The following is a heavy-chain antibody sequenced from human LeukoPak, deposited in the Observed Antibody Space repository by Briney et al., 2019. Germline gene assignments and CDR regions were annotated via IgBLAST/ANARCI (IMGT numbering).Heavy chain of an antibody. CDR2: ISDSGTST. CDR1: GFTFRSYA. D-gene: IGHD2-21*02. V-gene: IGHV3-23*01. Sequence: GGSLRLSCAASGFTFRSYAMTWVRQAPGKGLEWVSSISDSGTSTYYADSVKGRFTISRDNSKNTLYLQMNSLRAEDTAVYYCAKQVCGADCYYYYGMDVWGQGTLVIVSS. CDR3: AKQVCGADCYYYYGMDV. J-gene: IGHJ6*02.